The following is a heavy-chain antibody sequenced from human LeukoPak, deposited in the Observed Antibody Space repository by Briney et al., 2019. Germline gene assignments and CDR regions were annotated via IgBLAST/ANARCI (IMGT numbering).Heavy chain of an antibody. D-gene: IGHD3-10*02. CDR3: ARHDDNVRAVDV. CDR2: IHPNSGDT. J-gene: IGHJ6*02. V-gene: IGHV1-2*02. Sequence: ASVKVSCKASGYTFTDFFLRWVRQAPGQGLEWMGWIHPNSGDTNYAQKFQGRVTLTRDTSISTAYMELSRLRSDDTAVYYCARHDDNVRAVDVWGQGTTVTVSS. CDR1: GYTFTDFF.